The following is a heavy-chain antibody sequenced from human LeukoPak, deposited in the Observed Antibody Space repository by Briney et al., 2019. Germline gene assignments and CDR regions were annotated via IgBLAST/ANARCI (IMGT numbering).Heavy chain of an antibody. CDR1: GDSISSSY. D-gene: IGHD4-11*01. CDR2: IYHSGST. V-gene: IGHV4-59*12. J-gene: IGHJ4*02. CDR3: ARDLFDYSSLGRYFDY. Sequence: SETLSLTCTVSGDSISSSYWSWIRQPPGKGLEWIGHIYHSGSTYYNPSLKSRVTISVDRSKNHFSLKLSSVTAADTAVYYCARDLFDYSSLGRYFDYWGQGALVTVSS.